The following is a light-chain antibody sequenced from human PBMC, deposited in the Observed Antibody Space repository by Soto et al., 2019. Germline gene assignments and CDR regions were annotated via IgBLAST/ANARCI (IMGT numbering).Light chain of an antibody. CDR2: AAS. V-gene: IGKV1-5*01. CDR1: QSISSW. J-gene: IGKJ4*01. CDR3: QQYKTYPLT. Sequence: DIQMTQSPSTLSASVGDRVTITCRASQSISSWLAWYQQKPGKAPKLLISAASTLQRGVPSRFSGTVSGTDFTLTISSLQPDDFATYYCQQYKTYPLTFGGGTKVDIK.